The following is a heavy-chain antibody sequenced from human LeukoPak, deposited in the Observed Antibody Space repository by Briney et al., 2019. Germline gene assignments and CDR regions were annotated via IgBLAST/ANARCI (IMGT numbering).Heavy chain of an antibody. CDR1: GFTFSTYA. J-gene: IGHJ3*02. CDR3: AKKTIVGATVDAFDI. D-gene: IGHD1-26*01. CDR2: ISGSGGST. V-gene: IGHV3-23*01. Sequence: PGGSLRLSCAASGFTFSTYAMSWVRQAPGKGLEWVSCISGSGGSTYYADSVKGRFTISRDNSKNTLYLQMNSLRAEDTAVYYCAKKTIVGATVDAFDIWGQGTMVTVSS.